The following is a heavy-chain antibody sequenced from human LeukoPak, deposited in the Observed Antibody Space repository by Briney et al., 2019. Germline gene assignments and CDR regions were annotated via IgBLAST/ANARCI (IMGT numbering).Heavy chain of an antibody. J-gene: IGHJ2*01. Sequence: SETLSLTCTVSGGSISDYYWTWIRQPAGKGLEWIGRIHSRDSSVYNPSLQSRVTMSVDTSNYQISLRLSSVTAADTAVYYCARYGCGDMGWNLDLWGRGTLVTVSS. CDR1: GGSISDYY. D-gene: IGHD5-18*01. CDR3: ARYGCGDMGWNLDL. CDR2: IHSRDSS. V-gene: IGHV4-4*07.